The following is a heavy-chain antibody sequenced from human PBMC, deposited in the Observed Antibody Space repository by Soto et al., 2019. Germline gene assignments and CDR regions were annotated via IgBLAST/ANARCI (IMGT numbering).Heavy chain of an antibody. CDR3: ARENSDVGMDV. Sequence: GASVKVSCKASGYTFTSYAMHWVRQAPGQRLEWMGWTNAGNGNTKYSQKFQGRVTITRDTSASTAYMELSSLRSEDTAVYYCARENSDVGMDVWGQGTTVTV. CDR1: GYTFTSYA. CDR2: TNAGNGNT. J-gene: IGHJ6*02. D-gene: IGHD2-21*02. V-gene: IGHV1-3*01.